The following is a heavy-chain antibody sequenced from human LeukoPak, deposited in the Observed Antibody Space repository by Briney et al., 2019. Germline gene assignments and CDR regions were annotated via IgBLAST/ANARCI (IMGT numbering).Heavy chain of an antibody. J-gene: IGHJ4*02. Sequence: GGSLRLSCAASGFTFSSYGMHWVCQAPGKGLVWVSRIKNDGSSAIYADSVKGRFTITRDDAKNTLFLQMSSLRAEDTAVYYWVKGHLSLYCKISTFHLDYWGQGILVTVSS. CDR3: VKGHLSLYCKISTFHLDY. V-gene: IGHV3-74*01. CDR1: GFTFSSYG. D-gene: IGHD2/OR15-2a*01. CDR2: IKNDGSSA.